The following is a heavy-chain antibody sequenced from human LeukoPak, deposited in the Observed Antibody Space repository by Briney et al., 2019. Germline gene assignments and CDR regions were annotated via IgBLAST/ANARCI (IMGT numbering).Heavy chain of an antibody. CDR3: ARTRGLVMSVDWFDP. CDR1: GGSISSYY. Sequence: PSETLSLTCTVSGGSISSYYWSWIRQPAGKGLEWIGRIYTSGSTNYNPSLKSRVTMSVDTSKNQFSLKLSSVTAADTAVYYCARTRGLVMSVDWFDPWGQGTLVTVSS. J-gene: IGHJ5*02. CDR2: IYTSGST. V-gene: IGHV4-4*07. D-gene: IGHD1-26*01.